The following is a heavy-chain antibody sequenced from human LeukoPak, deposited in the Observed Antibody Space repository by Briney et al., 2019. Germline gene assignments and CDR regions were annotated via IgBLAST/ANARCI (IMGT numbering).Heavy chain of an antibody. CDR3: SSQPAVLDLDC. Sequence: GGSLRLSCAASGFAFSSYWMTWVRQAPGKGLEWVANIKPDGSGKNHVDSVKGRFTISRDNAKNSLYLQMRGLRVEDTAVHYCSSQPAVLDLDCWGQGALVTVSS. CDR1: GFAFSSYW. V-gene: IGHV3-7*01. J-gene: IGHJ4*02. D-gene: IGHD2/OR15-2a*01. CDR2: IKPDGSGK.